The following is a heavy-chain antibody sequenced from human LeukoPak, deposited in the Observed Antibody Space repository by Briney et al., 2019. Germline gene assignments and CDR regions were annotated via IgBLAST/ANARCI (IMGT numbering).Heavy chain of an antibody. CDR1: AFTFSNYG. D-gene: IGHD6-19*01. J-gene: IGHJ4*02. CDR2: IAYDGSYK. CDR3: AKDGSAWYLDY. Sequence: PGGSLRLSCAASAFTFSNYGMQWVRQAPGEGLEWVALIAYDGSYKYYADSVKGRFTISRDNSKNTLDLQMNSLRAEVTAVYYCAKDGSAWYLDYWGQGTLVTVSS. V-gene: IGHV3-30*18.